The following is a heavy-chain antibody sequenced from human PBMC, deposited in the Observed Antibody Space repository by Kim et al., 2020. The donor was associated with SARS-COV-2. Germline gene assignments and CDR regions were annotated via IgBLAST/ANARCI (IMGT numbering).Heavy chain of an antibody. V-gene: IGHV3-66*02. Sequence: GGSLRLSCAASGFTVSSNYMSWVRQAPGKGLEWVSVIYSGGSTYYADSVKGRFTISRDNSKNTLYLQMNSLRAEDTAVYYCARALSITVVRGVKDYWGQGTLVTVSS. D-gene: IGHD3-10*01. CDR3: ARALSITVVRGVKDY. CDR2: IYSGGST. CDR1: GFTVSSNY. J-gene: IGHJ4*02.